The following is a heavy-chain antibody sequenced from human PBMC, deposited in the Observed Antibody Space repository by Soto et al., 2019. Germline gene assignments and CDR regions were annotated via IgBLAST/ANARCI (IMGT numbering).Heavy chain of an antibody. V-gene: IGHV4-39*02. CDR1: GGSISSSSYY. CDR2: IYYSGST. J-gene: IGHJ4*02. CDR3: ARERGYCSGGSCPVDY. D-gene: IGHD2-15*01. Sequence: QLQLQESGPGLVKPSETLSLTCTVSGGSISSSSYYWGWIRKPPGKGLEWIGSIYYSGSTYYNPCLKSRVTISVDTSKNQFSLKLSSVTAADTALYYCARERGYCSGGSCPVDYWGQGTLVTVSS.